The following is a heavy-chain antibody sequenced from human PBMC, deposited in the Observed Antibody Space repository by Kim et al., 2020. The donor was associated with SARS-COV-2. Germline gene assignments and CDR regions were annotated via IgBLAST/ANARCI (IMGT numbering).Heavy chain of an antibody. CDR2: IWYDGSNT. CDR1: GFTFSSYG. J-gene: IGHJ6*02. CDR3: ARDITMMMYYYGMDV. D-gene: IGHD3-22*01. Sequence: GGSLRLSCAASGFTFSSYGMHWVRQAPGKGLEWVAVIWYDGSNTYYADSVKGRFTISRDNSKNTLYLQMNSLRAEDTAVYYCARDITMMMYYYGMDVWGQGTTVTVSS. V-gene: IGHV3-33*01.